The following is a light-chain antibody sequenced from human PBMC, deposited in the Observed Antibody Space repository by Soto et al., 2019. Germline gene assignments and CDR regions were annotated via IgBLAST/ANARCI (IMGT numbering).Light chain of an antibody. CDR2: GAS. CDR3: QQYNNWPSLT. J-gene: IGKJ4*01. CDR1: QSVSSN. V-gene: IGKV3-15*01. Sequence: EIVMTQSPATLSVSPGERATLSCRASQSVSSNLAWYQQKRDQAPRLLIYGASTRATGIPARFSGSGSGTEFTLTISSLQSEDFAVYYCQQYNNWPSLTFGGGTKVEI.